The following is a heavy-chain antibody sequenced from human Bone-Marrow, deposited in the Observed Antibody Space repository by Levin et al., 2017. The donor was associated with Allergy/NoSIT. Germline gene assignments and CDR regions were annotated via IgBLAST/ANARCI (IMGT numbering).Heavy chain of an antibody. D-gene: IGHD5-18*01. Sequence: ETLSLTCAASGFTVTNTYMSWVRQAPGKGLEWVSVIYSGGSTYYADSVKGRFTISRDFSKNTLYIQMNSLRAQDTAVYYCARVGFVIGYNYGSDPWGQGSLVTVSS. CDR1: GFTVTNTY. J-gene: IGHJ5*02. CDR2: IYSGGST. V-gene: IGHV3-53*01. CDR3: ARVGFVIGYNYGSDP.